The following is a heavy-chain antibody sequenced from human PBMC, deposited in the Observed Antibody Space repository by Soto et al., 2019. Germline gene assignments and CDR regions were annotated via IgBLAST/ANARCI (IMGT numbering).Heavy chain of an antibody. V-gene: IGHV4-39*01. Sequence: PSETLSLTCTVSGGSISSSSYWGWIRQPPGKGLEWIGSIYSIGSTYYNPSLKSRVTISVDTSKNQFSPKLSSVTAADTAVYYCRRSSRYSTDVWGQGTTVTVSS. J-gene: IGHJ6*02. CDR1: GGSISSSSY. CDR3: RRSSRYSTDV. CDR2: IYSIGST. D-gene: IGHD6-13*01.